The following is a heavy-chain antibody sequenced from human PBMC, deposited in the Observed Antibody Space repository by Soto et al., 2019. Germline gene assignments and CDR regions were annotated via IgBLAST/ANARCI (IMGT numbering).Heavy chain of an antibody. D-gene: IGHD2-2*01. V-gene: IGHV5-10-1*01. Sequence: ESLKISCKGSGYSFTSYWISWVRQMPVKGLEWMGRIDPSDSYTNYSPSFQGHVTISADKSISTAYLQWSSLKASDTAMYYCARLNLAPAAPPYYFDYWGQGTLVTVSS. J-gene: IGHJ4*02. CDR1: GYSFTSYW. CDR3: ARLNLAPAAPPYYFDY. CDR2: IDPSDSYT.